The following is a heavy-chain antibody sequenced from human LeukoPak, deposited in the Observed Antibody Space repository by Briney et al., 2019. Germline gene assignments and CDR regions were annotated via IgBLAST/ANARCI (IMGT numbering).Heavy chain of an antibody. V-gene: IGHV4-39*01. J-gene: IGHJ4*02. Sequence: PSETLSLTCTVSGGSISSYYWGWIRQPPGKGLEWIGSIYYSGSTYYNPSLKSRVTISVDTSKNQFSLKLSSVTAADTAVYYCARPGRGSRSWYVGGGTEYYFDYWGRGTLVTVSS. CDR3: ARPGRGSRSWYVGGGTEYYFDY. CDR2: IYYSGST. D-gene: IGHD6-13*01. CDR1: GGSISSYY.